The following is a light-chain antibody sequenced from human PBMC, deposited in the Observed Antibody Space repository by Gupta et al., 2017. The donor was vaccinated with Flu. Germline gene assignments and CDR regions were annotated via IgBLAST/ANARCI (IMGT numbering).Light chain of an antibody. CDR1: SSDVGAYDY. J-gene: IGLJ3*02. CDR3: CSYAGDFWV. V-gene: IGLV2-11*01. Sequence: QSALTQPRSVSESPGQSVIISCTGTSSDVGAYDYVSWYQQHPGKAPKVMIYDVGKRPSGVPDRFSGSKSGNTAPLTISGLQAEDEADYYCCSYAGDFWVFGGGTKVTVL. CDR2: DVG.